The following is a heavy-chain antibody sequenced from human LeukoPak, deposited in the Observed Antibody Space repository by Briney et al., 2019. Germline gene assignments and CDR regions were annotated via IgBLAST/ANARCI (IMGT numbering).Heavy chain of an antibody. CDR1: GFTFRSYA. CDR2: IGSGGDRT. CDR3: ANLPGRLAGVVDS. Sequence: GGSLRLSCAASGFTFRSYAMSWVRQAPGKGLEWVSSIGSGGDRTYYADSVKGRFTISRDNSKNTLYLQMNTLRADDTALYYCANLPGRLAGVVDSWGQGTLVTVSS. V-gene: IGHV3-23*01. J-gene: IGHJ4*02. D-gene: IGHD1-26*01.